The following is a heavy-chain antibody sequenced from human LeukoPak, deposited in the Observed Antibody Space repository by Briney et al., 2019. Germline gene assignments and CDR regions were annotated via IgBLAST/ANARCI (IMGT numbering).Heavy chain of an antibody. Sequence: PSETLSLTCTVSGSSISSSSYFWGWIRQPPGKGLEWIGSTYYSGNTYYNPSLKSRVTISVDRSKNQFSLKLSSVTAADTAVYYCARDSGNDSGYYYYGMDVWGQGTTVTVSS. V-gene: IGHV4-39*07. CDR2: TYYSGNT. CDR3: ARDSGNDSGYYYYGMDV. D-gene: IGHD1-1*01. CDR1: GSSISSSSYF. J-gene: IGHJ6*02.